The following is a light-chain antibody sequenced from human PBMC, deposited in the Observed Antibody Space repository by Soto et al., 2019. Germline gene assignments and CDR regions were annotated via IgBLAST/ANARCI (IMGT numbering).Light chain of an antibody. Sequence: AIQMTQSPSSLSASVGDRVTITCRASQGIRNDVGWYQQKPGKAPKLLINAASTLQSVVSSRFSGSGSGTDFTLTITSLQPEDFATYYCLQDYNYPLTFGGGTKVEI. V-gene: IGKV1-6*01. J-gene: IGKJ4*01. CDR2: AAS. CDR1: QGIRND. CDR3: LQDYNYPLT.